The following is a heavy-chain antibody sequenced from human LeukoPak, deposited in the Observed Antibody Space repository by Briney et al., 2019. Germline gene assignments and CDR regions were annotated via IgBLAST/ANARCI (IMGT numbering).Heavy chain of an antibody. CDR1: GGSISSGDYY. J-gene: IGHJ5*02. V-gene: IGHV4-30-4*08. CDR2: IYYSGST. D-gene: IGHD2-2*02. CDR3: ARRPDCSSTSCYSFWFDR. Sequence: SQTLSLTCTVSGGSISSGDYYWSWLRQPPGTGLEWIGYIYYSGSTYYNPSLKSRVTISVDTPKNQFSLKLSSVTAADTAVYYCARRPDCSSTSCYSFWFDRWGQGTLVTVS.